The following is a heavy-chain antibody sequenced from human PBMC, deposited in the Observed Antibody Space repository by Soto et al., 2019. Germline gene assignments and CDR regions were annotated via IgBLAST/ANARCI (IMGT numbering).Heavy chain of an antibody. Sequence: SETLSLTCAVYGGSFSGYYWSWIRQPPGKGLEWIGEINHSGSTNYNPSLKRRVTISVDTSKNQFSLKLSSVTAADTAVYYCAAEYISSSSLFDYCGQGTLVTVSS. CDR1: GGSFSGYY. V-gene: IGHV4-34*01. CDR2: INHSGST. J-gene: IGHJ4*02. D-gene: IGHD6-6*01. CDR3: AAEYISSSSLFDY.